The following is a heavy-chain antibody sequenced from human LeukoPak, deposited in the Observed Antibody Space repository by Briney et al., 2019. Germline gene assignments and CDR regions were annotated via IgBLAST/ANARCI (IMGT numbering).Heavy chain of an antibody. J-gene: IGHJ4*02. CDR2: IKQDGSEK. Sequence: GGSLRLSCAASGFTFSSYAMSWVRQAPGKGLEWVANIKQDGSEKYYVDSVKGRFTISRDNAKNSLYLQMNSLRAEDTAVYYCARAGYSGYDHNYYWGQGTLVTVSS. V-gene: IGHV3-7*01. D-gene: IGHD5-12*01. CDR1: GFTFSSYA. CDR3: ARAGYSGYDHNYY.